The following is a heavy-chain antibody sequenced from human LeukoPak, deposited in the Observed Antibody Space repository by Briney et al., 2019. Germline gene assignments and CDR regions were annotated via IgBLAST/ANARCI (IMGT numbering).Heavy chain of an antibody. J-gene: IGHJ3*02. CDR3: ATDELRNDAFDI. V-gene: IGHV1-24*01. CDR2: FDPEDGET. CDR1: GYTFTGYY. D-gene: IGHD1-1*01. Sequence: ASVKVSCKASGYTFTGYYMHWVRQAPGKGLEWMGGFDPEDGETIYAQKFQGRVTMTEDTSTDTAYMELSSLRSDDTAVYYCATDELRNDAFDIWGQGTMVTVSS.